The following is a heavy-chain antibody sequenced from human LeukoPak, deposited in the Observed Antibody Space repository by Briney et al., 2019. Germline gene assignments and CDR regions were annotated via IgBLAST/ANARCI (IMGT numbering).Heavy chain of an antibody. CDR3: ARALCGGDCYSNWFDP. J-gene: IGHJ5*02. V-gene: IGHV4-59*01. CDR1: GGSISSYY. Sequence: KPSETLSLTCTVSGGSISSYYWSWIRQPPGKGLEWIGYIYYSGSTNYNPSLKSRVTISVDTSKNQFSLKLSSVTAADTAVYYCARALCGGDCYSNWFDPWGQGTLVTVSS. CDR2: IYYSGST. D-gene: IGHD2-21*01.